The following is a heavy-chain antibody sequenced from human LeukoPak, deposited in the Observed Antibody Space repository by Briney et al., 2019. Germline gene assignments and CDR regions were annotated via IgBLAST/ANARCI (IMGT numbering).Heavy chain of an antibody. Sequence: GGSLRLSCAASGFTFSDYYMSWIRQAPGKGLEWVSYISSSGSTIYYADSVKGRFTISRDNAKNSLYLQMNGLRAEDTAVYYCARADDSSGYYYYYYYMGVWGKGTTVTISS. V-gene: IGHV3-11*01. CDR2: ISSSGSTI. D-gene: IGHD3-22*01. CDR3: ARADDSSGYYYYYYYMGV. CDR1: GFTFSDYY. J-gene: IGHJ6*03.